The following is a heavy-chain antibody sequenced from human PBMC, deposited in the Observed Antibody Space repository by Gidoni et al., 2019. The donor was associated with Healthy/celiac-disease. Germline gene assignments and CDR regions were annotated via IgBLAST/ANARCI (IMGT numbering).Heavy chain of an antibody. V-gene: IGHV4-31*03. Sequence: QVQLQESGPGLVQPSQTLSRTCTVSGGSISSGGYYWSWIRQHPWKGLEWIGYIYYSGSTYYNPSLKSRVTISVDTSKNQFSLKLSSVTAADTAVYYCARGDYLCGLAGYWGQGTLVTVSS. CDR2: IYYSGST. CDR1: GGSISSGGYY. D-gene: IGHD4-17*01. CDR3: ARGDYLCGLAGY. J-gene: IGHJ4*02.